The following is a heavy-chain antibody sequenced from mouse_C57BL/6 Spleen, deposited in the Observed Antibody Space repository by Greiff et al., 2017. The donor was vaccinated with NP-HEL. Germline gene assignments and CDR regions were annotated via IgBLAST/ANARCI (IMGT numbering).Heavy chain of an antibody. CDR2: ISSGGSYT. CDR1: GFTFSSYG. V-gene: IGHV5-6*02. D-gene: IGHD1-1*01. Sequence: EVMLVESGGDLVKPGGSLKLSCAASGFTFSSYGMSWVRQTPDKRLEWVATISSGGSYTYYPDSVKGRFTISRDNAKNTLYLQMSSLKSEDTAMYYCARDYGSIPAWFAYWGQGTLVTVSA. CDR3: ARDYGSIPAWFAY. J-gene: IGHJ3*01.